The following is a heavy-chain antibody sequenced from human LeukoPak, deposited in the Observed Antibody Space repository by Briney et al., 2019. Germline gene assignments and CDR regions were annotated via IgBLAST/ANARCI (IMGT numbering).Heavy chain of an antibody. Sequence: PGGSLRLSCAASGFTVSSNYLSWVRQAPGKGLEWVSVIYSGGSTYYTDSVKGRFTISRDNSKNTLYLQMNSLRVEDTAVYYCARDRYYDFWSGQLEYWGQGALVTVSS. V-gene: IGHV3-53*01. J-gene: IGHJ4*02. CDR3: ARDRYYDFWSGQLEY. CDR2: IYSGGST. D-gene: IGHD3-3*01. CDR1: GFTVSSNY.